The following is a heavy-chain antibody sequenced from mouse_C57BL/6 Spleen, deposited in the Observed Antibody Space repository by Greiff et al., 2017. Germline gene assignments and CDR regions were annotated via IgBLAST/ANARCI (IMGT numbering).Heavy chain of an antibody. D-gene: IGHD2-4*01. CDR3: ARDYDYDGSWFAY. CDR1: GYTFTSYG. Sequence: VQLQQSGAELARSGASVKLSCKASGYTFTSYGISWVKQRTGQGLEWIGEIYPRSGNTYYNEKFKGKATLTADKSSSTAYMELRSLTSEDSAVYFCARDYDYDGSWFAYWGQGTLVTVSA. CDR2: IYPRSGNT. J-gene: IGHJ3*01. V-gene: IGHV1-81*01.